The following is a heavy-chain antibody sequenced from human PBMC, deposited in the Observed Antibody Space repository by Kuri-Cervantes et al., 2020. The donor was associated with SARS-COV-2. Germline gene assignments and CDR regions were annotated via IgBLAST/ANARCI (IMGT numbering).Heavy chain of an antibody. CDR1: GLTFSNAW. V-gene: IGHV3-15*01. D-gene: IGHD3-10*01. CDR2: IKSKTDGGTT. Sequence: GESLKISCAASGLTFSNAWMSWVRQAPGKGLEWVGRIKSKTDGGTTDYAAPVKGRFTISRDDSKNTLYLQMNSLKTEDTAVYYCTTRYYGSGSYYSFDYWGQGTLVTVSS. J-gene: IGHJ4*02. CDR3: TTRYYGSGSYYSFDY.